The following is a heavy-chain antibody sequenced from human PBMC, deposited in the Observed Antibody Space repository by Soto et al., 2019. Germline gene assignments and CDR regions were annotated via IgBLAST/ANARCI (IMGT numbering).Heavy chain of an antibody. CDR1: GFSFSSYS. J-gene: IGHJ4*02. D-gene: IGHD3-22*01. CDR2: INSGSSAT. Sequence: EVQLVESGGGLVQPGGSLRLSCAASGFSFSSYSITWVRQAPGRGLEWVSAINSGSSATYYADSVEGRFTISRDNAKNAPYLQMTGRRAEAKAVDGSSKVYWYDSSESLDDWGQGTLVTVSS. V-gene: IGHV3-48*01. CDR3: SKVYWYDSSESLDD.